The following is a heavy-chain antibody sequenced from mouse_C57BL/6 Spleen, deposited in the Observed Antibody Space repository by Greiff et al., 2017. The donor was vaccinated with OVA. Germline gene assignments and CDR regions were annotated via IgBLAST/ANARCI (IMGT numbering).Heavy chain of an antibody. CDR3: APYYGSSFWYFDV. Sequence: FHLPPSLPYLFNPFSSFNISFNSSVYSFTDYNMNWVKQSNGKSLEWIGVINPNYGTTSYNQKFKGKATLTVDQSSSTAYMQLNSLTSEDSAVYYCAPYYGSSFWYFDVWGTGTTVTVSS. CDR2: INPNYGTT. CDR1: VYSFTDYN. V-gene: IGHV1-39*01. D-gene: IGHD1-1*01. J-gene: IGHJ1*03.